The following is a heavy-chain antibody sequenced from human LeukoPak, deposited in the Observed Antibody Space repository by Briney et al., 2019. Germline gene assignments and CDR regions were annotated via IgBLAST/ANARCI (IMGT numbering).Heavy chain of an antibody. J-gene: IGHJ4*02. CDR1: GFTFSDYY. V-gene: IGHV3-11*01. CDR3: ARVSGRWLQSDYFDY. CDR2: ISSSGSTI. D-gene: IGHD5-12*01. Sequence: GSLRLSCAASGFTFSDYYMSWIRQAPGKGLEWVSYISSSGSTIYYADSVKGRFTISRDNAKNSLYLQMNSLRAEDTAVYYCARVSGRWLQSDYFDYWGQGTLVTVSS.